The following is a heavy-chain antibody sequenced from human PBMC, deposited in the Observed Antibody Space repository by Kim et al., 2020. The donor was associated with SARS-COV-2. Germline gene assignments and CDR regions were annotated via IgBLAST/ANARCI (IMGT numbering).Heavy chain of an antibody. D-gene: IGHD2-21*02. CDR3: ARNKYGGNFPFDY. Sequence: DSVKVSCKASGYTFTAYAMNWVRQAPGQGLEWMGWINTNTGNPAYAQGFTGQFVFSLDTSVSTAYLQITNLKAEDTAVYYCARNKYGGNFPFDYWGQGTLVTVSP. J-gene: IGHJ4*02. CDR2: INTNTGNP. CDR1: GYTFTAYA. V-gene: IGHV7-4-1*02.